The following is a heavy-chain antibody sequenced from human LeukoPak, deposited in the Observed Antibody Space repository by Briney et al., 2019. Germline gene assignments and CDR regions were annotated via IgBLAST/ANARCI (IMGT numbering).Heavy chain of an antibody. D-gene: IGHD6-6*01. CDR3: ARDYVSSSSGGDY. V-gene: IGHV3-30-3*01. J-gene: IGHJ4*02. Sequence: GGSLRLSCAASGFTFSSSMHWVRQAPGKGLEWVAVISYDGSNKYYADSVKGRFTIPRDNSKNTLYLQMNSLRAEDTAVYYCARDYVSSSSGGDYWGQGTLVTVSS. CDR1: GFTFSSS. CDR2: ISYDGSNK.